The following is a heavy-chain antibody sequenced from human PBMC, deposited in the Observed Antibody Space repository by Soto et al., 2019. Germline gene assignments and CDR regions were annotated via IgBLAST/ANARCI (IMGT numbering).Heavy chain of an antibody. Sequence: TSETLSLTCTVSGGSISNYYWSWIRQPPGKGLEWIGYIYYSGSTNYNPSLKSRVTISVDTSKNQFSLKLSSVTAADTAVYYCASGAGTDAFDIWGQGTMVTVSS. D-gene: IGHD1-1*01. CDR2: IYYSGST. CDR3: ASGAGTDAFDI. V-gene: IGHV4-59*01. CDR1: GGSISNYY. J-gene: IGHJ3*02.